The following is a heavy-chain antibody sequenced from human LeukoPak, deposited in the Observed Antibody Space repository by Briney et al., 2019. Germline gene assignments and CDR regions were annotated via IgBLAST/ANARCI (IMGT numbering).Heavy chain of an antibody. V-gene: IGHV3-9*01. CDR1: GFTFGDYA. D-gene: IGHD5-18*01. CDR2: ISWNSGSI. CDR3: AKDIIGYSYGPNFDY. J-gene: IGHJ4*02. Sequence: GGSLRLSCAASGFTFGDYAMHWVRQAPGKGLEWVSGISWNSGSIGYADSVKDRFTISRDNAKNSLYLQMNSLRAEDTALYYCAKDIIGYSYGPNFDYWGQGTLVTVSS.